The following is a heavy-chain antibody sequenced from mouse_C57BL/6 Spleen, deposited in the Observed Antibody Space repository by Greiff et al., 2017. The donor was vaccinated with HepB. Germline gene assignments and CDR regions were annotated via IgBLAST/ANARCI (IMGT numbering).Heavy chain of an antibody. CDR1: GYAFSSSW. V-gene: IGHV1-82*01. CDR3: ARGANWGFAY. Sequence: VQLQQSGPELVKPGASVKISCKASGYAFSSSWMNWVKQRPGKGLEWIGRIYPGDGDTNYNGKFKGKATLTADKSSSTADMQLSSLTSEDSAVYFCARGANWGFAYWGQGTLVTVSA. CDR2: IYPGDGDT. D-gene: IGHD4-1*01. J-gene: IGHJ3*01.